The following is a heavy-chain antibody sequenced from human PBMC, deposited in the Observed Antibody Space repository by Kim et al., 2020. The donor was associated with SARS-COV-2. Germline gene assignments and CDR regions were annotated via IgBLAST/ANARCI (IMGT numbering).Heavy chain of an antibody. CDR1: GYSFTSYW. V-gene: IGHV5-10-1*01. J-gene: IGHJ4*02. Sequence: GESLKISCKGSGYSFTSYWISWVRQMPGKGLEWMGRIDPSDSYTNYSPSFQGHVTISADKSISTAYLQWSSLKASDTAMYYCARRPPPTYDYVWGSYLPFDYCGQGTLVTVSS. CDR3: ARRPPPTYDYVWGSYLPFDY. CDR2: IDPSDSYT. D-gene: IGHD3-16*02.